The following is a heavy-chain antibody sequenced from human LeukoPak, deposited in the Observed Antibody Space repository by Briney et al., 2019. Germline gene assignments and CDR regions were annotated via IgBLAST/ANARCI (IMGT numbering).Heavy chain of an antibody. D-gene: IGHD2-2*02. Sequence: GGSLTLSCAASGFTFSTYWMSWLRQAPGKGLEWVANIKHDGSQKYYVDSVKGRFTISRDNAKNSLYMQMNSLRAEDTAVYYCARYCSSTTCYNGEAPGMDVWGQGTTVTVSS. V-gene: IGHV3-7*04. CDR1: GFTFSTYW. CDR2: IKHDGSQK. CDR3: ARYCSSTTCYNGEAPGMDV. J-gene: IGHJ6*02.